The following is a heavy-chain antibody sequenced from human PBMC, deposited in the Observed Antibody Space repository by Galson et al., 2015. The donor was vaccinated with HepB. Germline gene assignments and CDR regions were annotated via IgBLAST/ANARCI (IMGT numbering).Heavy chain of an antibody. Sequence: PALVKPTQTLTLTCTFSGFSLSANGVGVGWIRQPPGKALEWLALVYWDNKRYSPSLSTRLTITKDSSKNQVVLTMTNMDPVDTATYYCARRITVSGVVEPFLDYWGQGTLVTVSP. J-gene: IGHJ4*02. CDR3: ARRITVSGVVEPFLDY. CDR2: VYWDNK. CDR1: GFSLSANGVG. V-gene: IGHV2-5*01. D-gene: IGHD3-3*01.